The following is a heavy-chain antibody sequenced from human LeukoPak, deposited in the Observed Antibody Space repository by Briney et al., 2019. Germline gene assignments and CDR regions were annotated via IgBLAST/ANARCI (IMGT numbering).Heavy chain of an antibody. CDR3: ARDYNWNYLFFDY. D-gene: IGHD1-7*01. CDR2: INPNSGDT. V-gene: IGHV1-2*02. CDR1: GYTLTGYY. J-gene: IGHJ4*02. Sequence: GASVKVSCKASGYTLTGYYLHWVRQAPRQGLEWMGWINPNSGDTNFAQKFQGRVTMTRDTSISTAYMELSRLRSDDTAVYYCARDYNWNYLFFDYWGQGTLVTVSS.